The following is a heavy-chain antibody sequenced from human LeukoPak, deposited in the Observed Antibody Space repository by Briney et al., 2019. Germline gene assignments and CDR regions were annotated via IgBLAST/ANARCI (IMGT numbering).Heavy chain of an antibody. V-gene: IGHV4-39*07. Sequence: PSETLSLTCTVSGGSISSGGYYWGCIRQPPGKGLEWIGSIYYTGNTYYNPALKSRVTISIDTSKNQFSLKLNSVTAADTALYYCAREGGFVVLKTFDSWGQGTLVTVSS. CDR2: IYYTGNT. J-gene: IGHJ4*02. CDR1: GGSISSGGYY. D-gene: IGHD2-21*01. CDR3: AREGGFVVLKTFDS.